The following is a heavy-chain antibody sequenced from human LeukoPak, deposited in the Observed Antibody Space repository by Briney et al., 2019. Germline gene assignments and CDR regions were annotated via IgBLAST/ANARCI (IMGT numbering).Heavy chain of an antibody. J-gene: IGHJ4*02. D-gene: IGHD3-22*01. CDR1: GGSINSYY. Sequence: SETLSHTCTVSGGSINSYYWSWIRQPPGKGLERLGYISYSGSTYYNPSLKGRITISIDTSKNQFSLRLSSVTAADTAVYYCARDPGSGSKPGYWGQGTLVTVSS. V-gene: IGHV4-59*12. CDR2: ISYSGST. CDR3: ARDPGSGSKPGY.